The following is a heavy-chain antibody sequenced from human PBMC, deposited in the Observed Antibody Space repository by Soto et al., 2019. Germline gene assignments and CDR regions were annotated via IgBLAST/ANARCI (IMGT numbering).Heavy chain of an antibody. V-gene: IGHV4-39*01. CDR1: GGSISMSIYY. Sequence: SETLSLTCTVSGGSISMSIYYWGWIRQPPGKGLEWIASIYYSESTFYNPSLKSRVTISVDTSKNQFSLKLSSVTAADTAVYYCARHGLRFLEWLFFGAWGQGTLVTVSS. CDR2: IYYSEST. D-gene: IGHD3-3*01. CDR3: ARHGLRFLEWLFFGA. J-gene: IGHJ5*02.